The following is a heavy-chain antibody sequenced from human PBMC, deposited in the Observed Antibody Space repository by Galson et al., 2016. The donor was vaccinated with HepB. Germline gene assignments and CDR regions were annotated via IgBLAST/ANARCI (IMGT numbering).Heavy chain of an antibody. CDR2: LFYTGTT. CDR3: ARREDGYSSAYPFDY. D-gene: IGHD5-24*01. CDR1: GGSIGRNTYY. V-gene: IGHV4-39*01. Sequence: SETLSLTCRLSGGSIGRNTYYWGWIRQPPGKGLEWIGSLFYTGTTFYNPSLKSRVSISVDTSKSQFSLNLNSVTAADTAFYYCARREDGYSSAYPFDYWGRGTLVTVSS. J-gene: IGHJ4*02.